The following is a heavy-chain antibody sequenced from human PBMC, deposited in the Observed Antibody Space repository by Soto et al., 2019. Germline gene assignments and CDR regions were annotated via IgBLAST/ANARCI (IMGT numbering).Heavy chain of an antibody. J-gene: IGHJ4*02. CDR1: GGSITNDDKY. CDR3: ASIAAAGTTFDY. V-gene: IGHV4-39*07. CDR2: IYHSGST. D-gene: IGHD6-13*01. Sequence: SETLSLTCTVSGGSITNDDKYWGWIRQSPGKGLEWIGEIYHSGSTNYNPSLKSRVTISVDKSKNQFSLKLSSVTAADTAVYYCASIAAAGTTFDYWGQGTLVTVSS.